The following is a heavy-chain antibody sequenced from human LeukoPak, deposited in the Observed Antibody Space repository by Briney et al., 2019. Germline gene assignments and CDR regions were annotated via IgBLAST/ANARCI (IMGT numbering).Heavy chain of an antibody. Sequence: PGGSLRLSCAASGFTFTSYSMNWVRQAPGKGLEWVSSISSSSNYIYYADSVKGRFTISRDNAKNSLHLQMNSLRAEDTAVYYCMSYAGRSDDYWGQGTLVTVSS. CDR1: GFTFTSYS. CDR2: ISSSSNYI. CDR3: MSYAGRSDDY. J-gene: IGHJ4*02. D-gene: IGHD3-16*01. V-gene: IGHV3-21*01.